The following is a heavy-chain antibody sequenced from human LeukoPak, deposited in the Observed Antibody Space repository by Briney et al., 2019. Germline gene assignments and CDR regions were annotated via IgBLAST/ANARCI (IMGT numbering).Heavy chain of an antibody. CDR1: GYTFTSYD. Sequence: WASVKVSCKASGYTFTSYDINWVRQATGQGLEWMGWMNPNSGNTGYAQKFQGRVTITRNTSISTAYMELSSLSSEDTAVYYCARAPQYSSSAAALFGYYYYMDVWGKGTTVTVSS. D-gene: IGHD6-6*01. CDR3: ARAPQYSSSAAALFGYYYYMDV. J-gene: IGHJ6*03. V-gene: IGHV1-8*03. CDR2: MNPNSGNT.